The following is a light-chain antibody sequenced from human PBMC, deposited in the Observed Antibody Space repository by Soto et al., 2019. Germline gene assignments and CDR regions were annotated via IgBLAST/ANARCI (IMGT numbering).Light chain of an antibody. V-gene: IGLV2-14*01. CDR1: SRDVGGYNY. CDR3: SSYTGSSTLL. J-gene: IGLJ2*01. Sequence: QSALTQPASVSGSPGQSITISCTGTSRDVGGYNYVSWYHQHPGEAPKLMIYEVSNRPSGVSNRFSGSKSGKTASLTISGLQAEDEGDYYCSSYTGSSTLLFGGGTKLTVL. CDR2: EVS.